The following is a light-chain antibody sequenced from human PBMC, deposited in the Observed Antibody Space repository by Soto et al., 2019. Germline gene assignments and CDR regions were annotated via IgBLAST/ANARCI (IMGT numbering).Light chain of an antibody. CDR2: DVS. CDR3: QQRNNWPPWT. Sequence: EIVLTQSPATLSLSPGERATLSCRVSQNIMNYLAWYQQKPGQAPRLLIYDVSNRATGIPTRFSGSGSGTDFTLTISSLEPEDFAVYYCQQRNNWPPWTFGQGTKVEIK. J-gene: IGKJ1*01. V-gene: IGKV3-11*01. CDR1: QNIMNY.